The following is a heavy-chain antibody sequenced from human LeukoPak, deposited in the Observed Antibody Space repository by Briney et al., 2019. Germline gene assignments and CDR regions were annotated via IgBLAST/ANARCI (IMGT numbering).Heavy chain of an antibody. CDR1: GLTFSSYA. CDR2: ISYSGGST. V-gene: IGHV3-23*01. Sequence: GGSLRLSCAASGLTFSSYAMNWVRQAPGKGLEWVSTISYSGGSTYYVDSVKGRFTISRDNSENTLYLQLNSLRAEDTAVYYCAKAASGSYLYYFDYWGQGTLVTVSP. J-gene: IGHJ4*02. D-gene: IGHD1-26*01. CDR3: AKAASGSYLYYFDY.